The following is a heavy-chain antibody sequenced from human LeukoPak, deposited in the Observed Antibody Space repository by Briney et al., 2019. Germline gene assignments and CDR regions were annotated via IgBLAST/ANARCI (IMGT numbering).Heavy chain of an antibody. D-gene: IGHD2-15*01. V-gene: IGHV3-7*01. J-gene: IGHJ4*02. Sequence: GGSLRLSCAASGFTFNNYWMTWVRQAPGKGLEWVANIKQDGSEEFYVDSVKGRFAISRDNAKNSLFLQMNSVRAEDTGVYYCSSGGWLDIWGQGTLVTVSS. CDR1: GFTFNNYW. CDR3: SSGGWLDI. CDR2: IKQDGSEE.